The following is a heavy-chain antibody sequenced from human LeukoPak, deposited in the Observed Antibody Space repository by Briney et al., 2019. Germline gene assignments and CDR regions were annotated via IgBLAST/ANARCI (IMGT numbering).Heavy chain of an antibody. J-gene: IGHJ5*02. CDR2: INPSDDST. CDR3: ARGTNSISFGFDP. CDR1: GFTFTNYY. Sequence: ASVKVSCKASGFTFTNYYVHWARQAPGQGLEWMGIINPSDDSTTYAQKFQGRVTMTRDTSTDIVYMQLSSLRSEDTAVYYCARGTNSISFGFDPWGQGTLVTVSS. V-gene: IGHV1-46*01. D-gene: IGHD6-6*01.